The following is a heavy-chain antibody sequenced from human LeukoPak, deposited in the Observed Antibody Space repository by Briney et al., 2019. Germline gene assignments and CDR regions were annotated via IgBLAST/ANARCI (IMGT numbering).Heavy chain of an antibody. J-gene: IGHJ3*02. CDR2: IYYSGST. D-gene: IGHD3-3*01. V-gene: IGHV4-59*01. CDR1: GGSISSYY. CDR3: ARVPPYYDFWSGYYTGYAFDI. Sequence: SETLSPTCTVSGGSISSYYWSWIRQPPGKGREWIGYIYYSGSTNYNPSLKSRVTISVDTSKNQFSLKLSSVTAADTAVYYCARVPPYYDFWSGYYTGYAFDIWGQGTMVTVSS.